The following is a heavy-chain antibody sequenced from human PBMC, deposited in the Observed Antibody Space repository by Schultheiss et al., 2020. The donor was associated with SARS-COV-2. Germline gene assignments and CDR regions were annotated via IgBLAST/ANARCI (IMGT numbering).Heavy chain of an antibody. D-gene: IGHD4-23*01. CDR2: INGDGSST. Sequence: GESLKISCAASGFTFSSYWMHWVRQAPGKGLVWVSRINGDGSSTTYADSVKGRFTISRDNAKNTLFLQMNSLRAEDTAVYYCARDPDYGGYSFFESWGQGTLVTVSS. CDR1: GFTFSSYW. J-gene: IGHJ4*02. V-gene: IGHV3-74*03. CDR3: ARDPDYGGYSFFES.